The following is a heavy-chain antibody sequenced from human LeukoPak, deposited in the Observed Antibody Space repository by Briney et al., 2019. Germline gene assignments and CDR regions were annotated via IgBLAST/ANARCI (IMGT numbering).Heavy chain of an antibody. D-gene: IGHD6-13*01. V-gene: IGHV4-59*08. CDR2: IYYSGST. CDR1: GGSISSYY. J-gene: IGHJ4*02. CDR3: ARGTRFSSLAVI. Sequence: SETLSLTCTVSGGSISSYYWSWIRQPPGKGLEWIGYIYYSGSTNYNPSLKSRVTISVDTSKNQFSLKLSSVTAADTAVYYCARGTRFSSLAVIWGQGTLVTVSS.